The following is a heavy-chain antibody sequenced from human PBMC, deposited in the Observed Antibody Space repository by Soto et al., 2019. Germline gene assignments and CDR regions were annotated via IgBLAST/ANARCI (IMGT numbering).Heavy chain of an antibody. Sequence: GGSLRLSCAASGFTFGTYAMNWVRQAPGKGLELVSSTPGSGGSAYYADSVRGRFTISRDNSKNTVYLQLDSLRPEDSAIYYCAKGGSSGWFYFDFWGQGTQVTVSS. D-gene: IGHD6-19*01. J-gene: IGHJ4*02. CDR3: AKGGSSGWFYFDF. CDR1: GFTFGTYA. V-gene: IGHV3-23*01. CDR2: TPGSGGSA.